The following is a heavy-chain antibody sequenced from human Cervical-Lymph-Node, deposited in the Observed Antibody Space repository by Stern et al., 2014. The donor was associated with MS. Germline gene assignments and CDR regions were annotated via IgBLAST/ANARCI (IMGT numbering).Heavy chain of an antibody. J-gene: IGHJ4*02. CDR1: GYTFTSYG. V-gene: IGHV1-18*04. D-gene: IGHD6-13*01. CDR3: AREQGRYSSLHVPDY. Sequence: VQLVASGAEVKKPGASVKVSCKASGYTFTSYGISWVRQAPGQGLEWMGWISDYNGNTNYAQKLQGRVTMTTDTSTSTAYMELRSLRSDDTAVYYCAREQGRYSSLHVPDYWGQGTLVTVSS. CDR2: ISDYNGNT.